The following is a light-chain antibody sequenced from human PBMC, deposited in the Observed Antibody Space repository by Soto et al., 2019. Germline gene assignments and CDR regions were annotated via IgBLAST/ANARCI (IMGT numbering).Light chain of an antibody. CDR2: KAS. CDR3: QQLDSYPLT. V-gene: IGKV1-5*03. CDR1: ESVNSW. J-gene: IGKJ4*01. Sequence: GDRVTITCRASESVNSWLAWYQQKPGKAPKFLIYKASNLESGVPSRFSGSGSGTEFTLTITSLQPEDFATYYCQQLDSYPLTFGGGTKVDIK.